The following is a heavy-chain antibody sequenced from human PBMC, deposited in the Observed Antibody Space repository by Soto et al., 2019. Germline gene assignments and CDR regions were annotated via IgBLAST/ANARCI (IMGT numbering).Heavy chain of an antibody. J-gene: IGHJ6*02. V-gene: IGHV3-33*01. CDR1: GFTFSSYG. Sequence: QVQLVESGGGVVQPGRSLRLSCAASGFTFSSYGMHWVRQAPGKGLEWVAVIWYDGSNKYYADSVKGRFTISRDNSKNTLYLQMNSLRAEDTAVYYCARLGHVLRFLEWLSEPKHYYGMDVWGQGTTVTVSS. CDR2: IWYDGSNK. CDR3: ARLGHVLRFLEWLSEPKHYYGMDV. D-gene: IGHD3-3*01.